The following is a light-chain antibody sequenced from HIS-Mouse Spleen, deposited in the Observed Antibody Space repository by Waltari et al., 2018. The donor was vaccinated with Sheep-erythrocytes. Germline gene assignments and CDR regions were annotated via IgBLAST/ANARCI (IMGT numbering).Light chain of an antibody. Sequence: SYELTQPPSVSVSPGQTASITCSGAKLGDKYACWYQQKPGHSPVLVIDQDSKRPSGIPERFSGSNSGNTATLTISGTQAMDEADYYCQAWDSSTVVFGGGTKLTVL. J-gene: IGLJ2*01. CDR3: QAWDSSTVV. CDR1: KLGDKY. V-gene: IGLV3-1*01. CDR2: QDS.